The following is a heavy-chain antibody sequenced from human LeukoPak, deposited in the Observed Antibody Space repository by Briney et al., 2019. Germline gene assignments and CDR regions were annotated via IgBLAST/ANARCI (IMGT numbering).Heavy chain of an antibody. J-gene: IGHJ4*02. Sequence: GGSLRLSCAASGFTFSSNAMHWLRQAPDRGLEWVAVISYDGRDENYADSVKGRFTISRDNSRDTMYLHMNSLRVEDTAMYYCSRDAPYFDSWGRGTLVTVPS. V-gene: IGHV3-30*04. CDR2: ISYDGRDE. CDR1: GFTFSSNA. CDR3: SRDAPYFDS.